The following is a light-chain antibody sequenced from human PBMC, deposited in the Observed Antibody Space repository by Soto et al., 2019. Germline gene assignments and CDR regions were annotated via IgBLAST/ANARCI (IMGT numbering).Light chain of an antibody. V-gene: IGKV1-8*01. CDR2: AAS. J-gene: IGKJ1*01. CDR3: QQYYSSWT. CDR1: QGISSY. Sequence: AIRMTQSPSSLSASTGDRVTITCRASQGISSYLAWYQQKPGKAPKLLIYAASTLQSGVTARFSGGGSGTDFTLTISCLQSEDFATYYCQQYYSSWTFGQGTKVEIK.